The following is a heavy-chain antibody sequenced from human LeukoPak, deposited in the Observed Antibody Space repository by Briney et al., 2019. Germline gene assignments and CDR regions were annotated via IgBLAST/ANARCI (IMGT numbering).Heavy chain of an antibody. CDR3: ARGAYYYED. CDR1: GFTFSTYW. J-gene: IGHJ4*02. Sequence: GGSLRLSCSASGFTFSTYWMNWVRQAPGKGLEWVSYISSSSSTIYYADSVKGRFTISRDNAKNSLYLQMNSLRAEDTAVYYCARGAYYYEDWGQGTLVTVSS. V-gene: IGHV3-48*01. D-gene: IGHD3-22*01. CDR2: ISSSSSTI.